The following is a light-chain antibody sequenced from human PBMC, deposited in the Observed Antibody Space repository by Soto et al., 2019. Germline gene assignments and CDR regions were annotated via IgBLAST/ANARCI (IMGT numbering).Light chain of an antibody. J-gene: IGKJ5*01. CDR2: AAA. CDR1: QSVSSN. CDR3: QQYHSCPPNVT. Sequence: DIVMTQSPSTLSVTPGERATISCRASQSVSSNLAWFQQKPGQAPRLLIYAAATRATGISARFSGSGSGTEFNLDIISLQSGDVAIYYCQQYHSCPPNVTFGQGTRLE. V-gene: IGKV3-15*01.